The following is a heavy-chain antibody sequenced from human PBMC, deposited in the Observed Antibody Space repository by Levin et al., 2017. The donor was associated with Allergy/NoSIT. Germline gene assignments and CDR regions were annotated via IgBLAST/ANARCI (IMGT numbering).Heavy chain of an antibody. V-gene: IGHV4-39*07. J-gene: IGHJ4*02. CDR2: IHYSGTI. CDR3: ARDIGVATVLIPGY. Sequence: SQTLSLTCSVSGGSISGSSYYWGWIRQPPGKGLEWIGSIHYSGTIYYNPSLKSRVTISVDMSKNQFSLHLTSMTAADTAVYYCARDIGVATVLIPGYWGQGALVTVFS. CDR1: GGSISGSSYY. D-gene: IGHD4-23*01.